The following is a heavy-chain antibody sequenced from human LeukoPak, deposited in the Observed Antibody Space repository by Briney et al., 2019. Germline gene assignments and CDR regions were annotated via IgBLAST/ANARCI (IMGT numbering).Heavy chain of an antibody. CDR2: IYYSGST. Sequence: SETLSLSCTVSGGSISSSGYYWGWIRQPPGKGLEWIGSIYYSGSTYYNPSLKSRLTISVDTSKNQFSLKLSSVTAADTSVYYCAREDDTSGCDAFDVWGQGTMVTVSS. D-gene: IGHD3-22*01. CDR3: AREDDTSGCDAFDV. V-gene: IGHV4-39*02. J-gene: IGHJ3*01. CDR1: GGSISSSGYY.